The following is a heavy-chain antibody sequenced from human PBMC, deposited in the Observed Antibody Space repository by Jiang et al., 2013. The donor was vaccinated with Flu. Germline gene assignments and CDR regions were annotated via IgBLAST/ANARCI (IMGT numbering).Heavy chain of an antibody. CDR2: IIPIFGTA. Sequence: GAEVKKPGSSVKVSCKASGGTFSSYAISWVRQAPGQGLEWMGGIIPIFGTANYAQKFQGRVTITADKSTSTAYMEPSSLRSEDTAVYYCARVRYYDSSGYYPFDYWGQGTLVTVSS. CDR1: GGTFSSYA. J-gene: IGHJ4*02. V-gene: IGHV1-69*06. CDR3: ARVRYYDSSGYYPFDY. D-gene: IGHD3-22*01.